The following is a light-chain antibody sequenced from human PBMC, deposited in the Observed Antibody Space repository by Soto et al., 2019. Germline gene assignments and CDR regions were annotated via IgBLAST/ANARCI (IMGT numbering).Light chain of an antibody. CDR3: QQYNNWPPLT. CDR1: QSVSSN. V-gene: IGKV3-15*01. CDR2: GAS. J-gene: IGKJ4*01. Sequence: EIVMTQSPATLSVSPGERATLSCRASQSVSSNLAWYQQKPGQAPRLLIYGASTRATGITARFSCSGSGREFTPTISSLQSEDFAVYYCQQYNNWPPLTLGGGTKVEIK.